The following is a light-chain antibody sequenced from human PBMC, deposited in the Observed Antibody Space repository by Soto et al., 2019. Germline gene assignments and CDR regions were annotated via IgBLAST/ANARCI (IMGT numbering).Light chain of an antibody. CDR2: DAS. Sequence: AIQLTQSPSSLSASVGDRVTITCRASQGISSALAWYQQKPGKPPKLLIYDASSLESGVPSRFSGSGSGTDFTLNISSLQPEDFATYYCQQFNSYLRTFGQGTKVEIK. V-gene: IGKV1-13*02. J-gene: IGKJ1*01. CDR3: QQFNSYLRT. CDR1: QGISSA.